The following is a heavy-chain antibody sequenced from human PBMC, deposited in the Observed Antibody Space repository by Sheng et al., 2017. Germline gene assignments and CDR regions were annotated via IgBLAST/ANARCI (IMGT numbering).Heavy chain of an antibody. Sequence: QVQLQESGPGLVKPSETLSLTCTVSGGSISSHYWSWIRQPQEGTEWIGSIYYSGSTNYNPSLKSRVTISVDTSKNQFSLKLSSVTAADTAVYYCARVGSWTANWFDPWGQGTLVTVSS. CDR2: IYYSGST. CDR3: ARVGSWTANWFDP. J-gene: IGHJ5*02. D-gene: IGHD6-13*01. V-gene: IGHV4-59*11. CDR1: GGSISSHY.